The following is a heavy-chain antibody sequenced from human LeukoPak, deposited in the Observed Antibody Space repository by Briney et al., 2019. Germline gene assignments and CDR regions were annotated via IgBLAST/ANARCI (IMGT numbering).Heavy chain of an antibody. D-gene: IGHD5-18*01. Sequence: GGSLRLSCAASGFTFSSYAMSWVRQAPGKGLEWVSAISGSGGSTYYADSVKGRFTISRDNSKNTLYLQMNSLRAEDTAVYYYAKASTRQLWYASYPTWGQGTLVTVSS. CDR1: GFTFSSYA. CDR3: AKASTRQLWYASYPT. J-gene: IGHJ5*02. CDR2: ISGSGGST. V-gene: IGHV3-23*01.